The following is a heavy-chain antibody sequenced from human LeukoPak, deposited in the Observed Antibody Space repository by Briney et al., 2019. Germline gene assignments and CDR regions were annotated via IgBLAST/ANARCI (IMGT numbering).Heavy chain of an antibody. Sequence: PGGSLRLSCAASGFTFSTFAMIWVRQPPGKGLEWVSSISSSSSYIYYADSVKGRFTISRDNAKNSLYLQMNSLRAEDTAVYYCARDPAVGYSYGSYYFDYWGQGTLVTVSS. V-gene: IGHV3-21*01. J-gene: IGHJ4*02. CDR3: ARDPAVGYSYGSYYFDY. CDR1: GFTFSTFA. D-gene: IGHD5-18*01. CDR2: ISSSSSYI.